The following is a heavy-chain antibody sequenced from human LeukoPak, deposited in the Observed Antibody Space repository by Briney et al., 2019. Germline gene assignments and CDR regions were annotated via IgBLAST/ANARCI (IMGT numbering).Heavy chain of an antibody. CDR3: ARDRAVRGVNDAFDI. Sequence: GGSLRLSCAASGFTFSSYAMHWVRQAPGKGLEYVSAISSNGGSTYYANSVKGRFTISRDNSKNTLYLQMGSLRAEDMAVYYCARDRAVRGVNDAFDIWGQGTMVTVSS. J-gene: IGHJ3*02. D-gene: IGHD3-10*01. V-gene: IGHV3-64*01. CDR2: ISSNGGST. CDR1: GFTFSSYA.